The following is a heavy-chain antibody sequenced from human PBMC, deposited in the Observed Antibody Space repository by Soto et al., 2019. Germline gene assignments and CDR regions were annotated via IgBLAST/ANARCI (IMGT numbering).Heavy chain of an antibody. D-gene: IGHD2-21*01. V-gene: IGHV3-15*05. J-gene: IGHJ3*02. CDR3: TIPPYDSTQVAYSVDGFHI. Sequence: GGSLRLSCAASDFTLSNAWISWVRQTPLRGLEWVGQIRSNRDGGTTDFGAPVRGRFSVSRDEPENKVFLHMNSLKTEDSGIYYCTIPPYDSTQVAYSVDGFHIWGQGTVVTVSS. CDR1: DFTLSNAW. CDR2: IRSNRDGGTT.